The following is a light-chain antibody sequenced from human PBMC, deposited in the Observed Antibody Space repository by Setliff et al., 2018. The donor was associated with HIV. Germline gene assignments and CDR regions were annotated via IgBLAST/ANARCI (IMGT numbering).Light chain of an antibody. CDR3: SSYTTSSTLDG. CDR2: DVI. V-gene: IGLV2-14*03. CDR1: SSDVGGYYS. Sequence: QSALTQPASVSGSPGQSITISCTGISSDVGGYYSVSWYQQHPGKAPKLMIYDVINRPSGVSNRFSGSRSGNTASLTISGLQVEDEADYYCSSYTTSSTLDGVGPGTKGTVL. J-gene: IGLJ1*01.